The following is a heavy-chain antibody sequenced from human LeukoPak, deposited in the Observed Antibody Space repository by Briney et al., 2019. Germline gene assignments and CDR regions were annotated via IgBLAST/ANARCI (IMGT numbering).Heavy chain of an antibody. CDR3: ARDGQWLLYPTFDY. Sequence: SETLSLTCTVSGGSISSSSYYWGWIRQPPGKGLEWIGSIYYSGSTYYNPSLKSRVTISVDTSKNQFSLKLSSVTAADTAVYYCARDGQWLLYPTFDYWGQGTLVTVSS. CDR2: IYYSGST. D-gene: IGHD3-3*01. J-gene: IGHJ4*02. CDR1: GGSISSSSYY. V-gene: IGHV4-39*07.